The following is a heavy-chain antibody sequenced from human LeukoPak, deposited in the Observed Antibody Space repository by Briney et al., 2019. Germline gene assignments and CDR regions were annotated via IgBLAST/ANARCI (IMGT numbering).Heavy chain of an antibody. CDR2: INSDGSST. Sequence: GGSLRLSCAVSGFTFSNQAMNWVRQAPGKGLVWVSRINSDGSSTSYADSVKGRFTISRDNAKNTLYLQMNSLRAEDTAVYYCATFIAARPDAFDIWGQGTMVTVSS. D-gene: IGHD6-6*01. J-gene: IGHJ3*02. CDR1: GFTFSNQA. V-gene: IGHV3-74*01. CDR3: ATFIAARPDAFDI.